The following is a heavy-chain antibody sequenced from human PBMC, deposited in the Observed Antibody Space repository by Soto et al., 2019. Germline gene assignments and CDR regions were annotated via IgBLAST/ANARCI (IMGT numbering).Heavy chain of an antibody. CDR2: IYYSGST. CDR1: GGSISSYY. Sequence: PSETLSLTCTVSGGSISSYYWSWIRQPPGKGLEWIGYIYYSGSTNYNPSLKSRVTISVDTSKNQFSLKLSSVTAADTAVYYCARRASTILGTSGPIDYWGQGTLVTVSS. J-gene: IGHJ4*02. D-gene: IGHD3-3*01. CDR3: ARRASTILGTSGPIDY. V-gene: IGHV4-59*08.